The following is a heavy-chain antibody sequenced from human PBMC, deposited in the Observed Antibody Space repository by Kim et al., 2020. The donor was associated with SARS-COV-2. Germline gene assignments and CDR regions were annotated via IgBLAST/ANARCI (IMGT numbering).Heavy chain of an antibody. V-gene: IGHV3-66*01. CDR1: GLTVSSNY. D-gene: IGHD5-12*01. CDR2: IYTDGST. CDR3: ARGVKWEIVGE. J-gene: IGHJ4*02. Sequence: GGSLRLSCAVSGLTVSSNYMSWVRQAPGKGLEWVSYIYTDGSTYYADSVKGRFSIFRDNFKNTLFLQMNSLRVEDTAVYYCARGVKWEIVGEWGQGTLVTVSS.